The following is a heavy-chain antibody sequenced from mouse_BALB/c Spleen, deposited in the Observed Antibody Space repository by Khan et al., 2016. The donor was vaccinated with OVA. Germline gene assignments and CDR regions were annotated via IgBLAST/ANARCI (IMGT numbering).Heavy chain of an antibody. D-gene: IGHD2-4*01. J-gene: IGHJ3*01. Sequence: EVELVESGGGLVQPGGSLKLSCATSGFTFSDYYMYWVRQTPEKRLEWVAYISHGGGITYYPDTVKGRFTISRDNAKNTLYLQMSRLKSEDTAMDYCASHDYAGIAYWGQGTLVTVSA. CDR2: ISHGGGIT. CDR3: ASHDYAGIAY. V-gene: IGHV5-12*02. CDR1: GFTFSDYY.